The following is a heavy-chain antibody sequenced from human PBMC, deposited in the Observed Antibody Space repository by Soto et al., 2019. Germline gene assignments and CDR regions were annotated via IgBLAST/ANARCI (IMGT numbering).Heavy chain of an antibody. Sequence: GASVQVSCQASGYTFTGYYMHWVRQAPGQGLEWMGWINPNSGGTNYAQKFQGRVTMTRDTSISTAYMELSRLRSDDTAMYYCARHCSRTSCRYYYAMDVWGQGTTVTGSS. D-gene: IGHD2-2*01. CDR2: INPNSGGT. J-gene: IGHJ6*02. CDR1: GYTFTGYY. CDR3: ARHCSRTSCRYYYAMDV. V-gene: IGHV1-2*02.